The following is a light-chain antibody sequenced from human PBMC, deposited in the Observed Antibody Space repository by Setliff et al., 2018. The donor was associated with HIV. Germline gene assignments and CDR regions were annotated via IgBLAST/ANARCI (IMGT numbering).Light chain of an antibody. CDR1: SSDVGGYNY. J-gene: IGLJ3*02. Sequence: ALAQPASVSGSPGQSITISCTGTSSDVGGYNYVSWYQQHPGKAPKLMIYDVSQRPSGVPDRFSGSKSDNTASLTVSGLQAEDEADYYCSSYAGSTNLVFGGGTRVTVL. CDR3: SSYAGSTNLV. CDR2: DVS. V-gene: IGLV2-8*01.